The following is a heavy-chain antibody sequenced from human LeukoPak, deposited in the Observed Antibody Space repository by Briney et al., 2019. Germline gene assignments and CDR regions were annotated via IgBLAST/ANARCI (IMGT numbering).Heavy chain of an antibody. V-gene: IGHV4-34*01. D-gene: IGHD3-22*01. J-gene: IGHJ6*02. CDR3: ARGRHYYDRAYYYYGMDV. CDR2: INHSGST. CDR1: GGSFSGYY. Sequence: SETLSLTCAVYGGSFSGYYWSWIRQPPGKGLEWIGEINHSGSTNYNPSLKSRVTISVDTSKNQFSLKLSSVTAADTAVYYCARGRHYYDRAYYYYGMDVWGQGTTVTVSS.